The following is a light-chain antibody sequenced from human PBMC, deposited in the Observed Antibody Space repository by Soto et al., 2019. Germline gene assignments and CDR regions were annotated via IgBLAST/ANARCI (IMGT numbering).Light chain of an antibody. Sequence: QAVVTQPPSVSGAPGQRVTISCTGKTSNIGAGFDVHWYQHLPGTAPKLLIYGNTHRPSGVPDRFSGSKSDTSASLAITGLRAEDEADYYCQSYDSSLSGWVFGGGTKLTVL. CDR2: GNT. CDR1: TSNIGAGFD. J-gene: IGLJ3*02. V-gene: IGLV1-40*01. CDR3: QSYDSSLSGWV.